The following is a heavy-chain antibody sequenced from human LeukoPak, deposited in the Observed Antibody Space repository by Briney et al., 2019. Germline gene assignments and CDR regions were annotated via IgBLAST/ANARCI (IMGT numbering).Heavy chain of an antibody. Sequence: GGSLRLSCAASGFTFSSYSMNWVRQAPGKGLEWVSSISSSSSYIYYADSAKGRFTISRDNAKNSLYLQMNSLRAEDTAVYYCARDYDILTGYYPSYGMDVWGQGTTVTVSS. CDR2: ISSSSSYI. D-gene: IGHD3-9*01. J-gene: IGHJ6*02. CDR1: GFTFSSYS. V-gene: IGHV3-21*01. CDR3: ARDYDILTGYYPSYGMDV.